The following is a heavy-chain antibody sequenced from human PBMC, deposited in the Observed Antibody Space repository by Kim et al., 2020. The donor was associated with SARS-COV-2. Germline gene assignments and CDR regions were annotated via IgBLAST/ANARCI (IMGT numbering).Heavy chain of an antibody. Sequence: SETLSLTCTVSGGSISSSSYYWGWIRQPPGKGLEWIGSIYYSGSTYYNPSLKSRVTISVDTSKNQFSLKLSSVTAADTAVYYCARQVASVRITMVRGVIIIPPSDAFDIWGQGTMVTVSS. CDR2: IYYSGST. D-gene: IGHD3-10*01. CDR1: GGSISSSSYY. CDR3: ARQVASVRITMVRGVIIIPPSDAFDI. J-gene: IGHJ3*02. V-gene: IGHV4-39*01.